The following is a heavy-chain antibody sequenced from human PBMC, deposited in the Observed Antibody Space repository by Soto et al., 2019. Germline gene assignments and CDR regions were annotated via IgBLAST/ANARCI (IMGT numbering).Heavy chain of an antibody. J-gene: IGHJ4*02. CDR2: IYYSGST. CDR3: ARADSQTSLLWFGELWGSGYYFDY. V-gene: IGHV4-39*01. Sequence: SETLSLTCTVSGGSISSSSYYWGWIRQPPGKGLEWIGSIYYSGSTYYNPSLKSRVTISVDTSKNQFSLKLSSVTAADTAVYYCARADSQTSLLWFGELWGSGYYFDYWGQGTLVTVSS. CDR1: GGSISSSSYY. D-gene: IGHD3-10*01.